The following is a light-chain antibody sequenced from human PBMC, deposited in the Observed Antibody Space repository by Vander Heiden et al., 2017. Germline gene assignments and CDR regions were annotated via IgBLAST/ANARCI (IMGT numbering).Light chain of an antibody. CDR1: TLGDKH. CDR3: QAWDSSTFVV. J-gene: IGLJ2*01. CDR2: KDS. V-gene: IGLV3-1*01. Sequence: SYELTQPPSVSVSPGQTASIPRSGDTLGDKHACWYQRKPGQSPVLFVYKDSKRPSGIPGRFSGSTAGNTATLSISGTQARDEADYYCQAWDSSTFVVFGGGTKLTVL.